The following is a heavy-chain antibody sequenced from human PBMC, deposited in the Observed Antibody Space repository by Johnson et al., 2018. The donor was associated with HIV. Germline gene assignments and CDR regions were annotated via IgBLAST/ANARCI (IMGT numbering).Heavy chain of an antibody. CDR3: ASTRGYRGSRWDGALDI. CDR1: GFTFDDYG. J-gene: IGHJ3*02. V-gene: IGHV3-20*04. D-gene: IGHD5-12*01. Sequence: DVQLVESGGGVVRPGGSLRLSCAASGFTFDDYGMSWVRQGPGKGLDWVSGINWNCGSTYYADSVKGRFTISRDNSKNTLYRQMNSLRADDTAVYYCASTRGYRGSRWDGALDIWGQGTMVTVSS. CDR2: INWNCGST.